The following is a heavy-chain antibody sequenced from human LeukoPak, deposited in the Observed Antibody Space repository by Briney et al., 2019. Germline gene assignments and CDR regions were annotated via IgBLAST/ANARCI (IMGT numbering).Heavy chain of an antibody. Sequence: GGSLRLSCAASGFTFSSYEMNWVRQAPGKGLEWVSYISSSGSTIYYADSVKGRFTISRDNAKNMVYLQMNSLRAEDTAVYYCARHYYGSGSPTGGAFDVWGQGTMVTVSS. CDR3: ARHYYGSGSPTGGAFDV. CDR1: GFTFSSYE. J-gene: IGHJ3*01. CDR2: ISSSGSTI. D-gene: IGHD3-10*01. V-gene: IGHV3-48*03.